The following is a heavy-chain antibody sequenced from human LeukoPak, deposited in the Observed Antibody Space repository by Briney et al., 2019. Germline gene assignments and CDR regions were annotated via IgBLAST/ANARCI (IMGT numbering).Heavy chain of an antibody. D-gene: IGHD3-3*01. CDR3: ARTYDFGRGPPGDAFDN. J-gene: IGHJ3*02. V-gene: IGHV4-39*01. Sequence: SETLSLTCAVSGGSISSSSYYWGWIRQPPGKGLEWIASIYYSGCTYYNPSLKSRVTISVDTSKNQFSLRLSSVTAADTAVYYCARTYDFGRGPPGDAFDNWGPGTWVIVSA. CDR2: IYYSGCT. CDR1: GGSISSSSYY.